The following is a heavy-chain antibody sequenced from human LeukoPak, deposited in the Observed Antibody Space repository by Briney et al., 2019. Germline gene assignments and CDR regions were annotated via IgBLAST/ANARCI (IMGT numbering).Heavy chain of an antibody. CDR3: TRVSYADGGYFDY. CDR2: INSDGTTT. Sequence: GGSLRLSCAASGFTLSTYWMHWVRQAPGKGLVWVSRINSDGTTTTYADSVKGRFTISRDNAKNSLYLQMNSLRAEDTAVYYCTRVSYADGGYFDYWGQGTLVTVSS. CDR1: GFTLSTYW. J-gene: IGHJ4*02. D-gene: IGHD3-16*01. V-gene: IGHV3-74*01.